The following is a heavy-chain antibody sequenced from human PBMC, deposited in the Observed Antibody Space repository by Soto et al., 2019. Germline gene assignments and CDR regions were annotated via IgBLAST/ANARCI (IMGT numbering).Heavy chain of an antibody. V-gene: IGHV1-2*04. Sequence: ASVKVSCKASGYTFTGYYMHWVRQAPGQGLEWMGWINPNSGGTNYARKFQGWVTMTRDTSISTAYMELSRLRSDDTAVYYCARDRAAAGPYYYYGMDVWGQGTTVTVSS. CDR3: ARDRAAAGPYYYYGMDV. CDR2: INPNSGGT. D-gene: IGHD6-13*01. J-gene: IGHJ6*02. CDR1: GYTFTGYY.